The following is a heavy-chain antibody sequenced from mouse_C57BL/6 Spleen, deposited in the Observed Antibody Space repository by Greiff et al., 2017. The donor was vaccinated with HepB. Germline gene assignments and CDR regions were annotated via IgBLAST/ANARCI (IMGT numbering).Heavy chain of an antibody. CDR1: GYTSTDYE. CDR2: DPETGGT. CDR3: TRSNYYGSSPFAY. V-gene: IGHV1-15*01. J-gene: IGHJ3*01. Sequence: QVQLQQLGAELVRLGASVTLSCKASGYTSTDYEMHWVKQTPVHGLEWNGVDPETGGTAYNQKFKGKAILTADKTSSTAYMELRSLTSEDSAVYFGTRSNYYGSSPFAYWGQETLITVSA. D-gene: IGHD1-1*01.